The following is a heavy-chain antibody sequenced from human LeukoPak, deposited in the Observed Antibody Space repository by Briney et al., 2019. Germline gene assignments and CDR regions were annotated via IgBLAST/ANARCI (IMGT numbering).Heavy chain of an antibody. CDR3: ASSLLGTAMADDAFDI. D-gene: IGHD5-18*01. Sequence: SETLSLTCTVSGGSISSDYWSWIRQPAGKGLEWIGRIYTSGSTNYNPSLKSRVTMSVDTSKNQFSLKLSSVTAADTAVYYCASSLLGTAMADDAFDIWGQGTMVIVSS. J-gene: IGHJ3*02. V-gene: IGHV4-4*07. CDR1: GGSISSDY. CDR2: IYTSGST.